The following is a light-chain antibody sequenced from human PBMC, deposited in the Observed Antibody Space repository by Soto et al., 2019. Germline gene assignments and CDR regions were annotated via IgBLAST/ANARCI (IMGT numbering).Light chain of an antibody. J-gene: IGKJ1*01. Sequence: EIVMTQSPLSLPVTPGEPASISCRSSQSLLYSNGYNYLNWYLQKPGQSPHLLIHLGSTRASGVPDRFSGSGSGTDFTLEISRVEAEDVGVYYCMQALQTPRTFGQGTKVEIK. CDR2: LGS. V-gene: IGKV2-28*01. CDR1: QSLLYSNGYNY. CDR3: MQALQTPRT.